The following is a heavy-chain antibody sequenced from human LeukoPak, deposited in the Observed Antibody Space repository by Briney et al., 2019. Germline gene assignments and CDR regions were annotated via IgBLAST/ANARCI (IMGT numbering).Heavy chain of an antibody. V-gene: IGHV3-23*01. Sequence: GGSLRLSCAASGFTFSSYGMSWVRQAPGKGLEWVSAISGSGGSTYYADSVKGRFTISRDNSKNTLYLQMNSLRAEDTAVYYCAKSYEWSPYNWFDPWGQGTLVTVSS. CDR3: AKSYEWSPYNWFDP. CDR1: GFTFSSYG. D-gene: IGHD3-3*01. J-gene: IGHJ5*02. CDR2: ISGSGGST.